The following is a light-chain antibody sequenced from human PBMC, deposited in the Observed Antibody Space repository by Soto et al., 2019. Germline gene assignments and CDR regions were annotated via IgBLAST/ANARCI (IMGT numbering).Light chain of an antibody. V-gene: IGKV3-20*01. Sequence: EIVLTQSPGTLSLSPGERATLSCRASQSVSSNYLAWYQQKPGQAPRPLIYGASSRATGIPDRFSGSGAGTDFTLTISRLEPEDFAVYYCQQYGSSPWTFGQGTKGEI. J-gene: IGKJ1*01. CDR1: QSVSSNY. CDR2: GAS. CDR3: QQYGSSPWT.